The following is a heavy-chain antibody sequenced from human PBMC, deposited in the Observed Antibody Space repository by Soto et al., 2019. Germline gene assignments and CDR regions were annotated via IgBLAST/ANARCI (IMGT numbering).Heavy chain of an antibody. V-gene: IGHV1-69*04. CDR2: IIPILGIA. D-gene: IGHD3-22*01. CDR1: GGTVSSYP. Sequence: QVQLVQSGAEVKKPGSSVKVSCTASGGTVSSYPISWVRQAPGQGLEWMGRIIPILGIANYAQKFQGRVTITANKSTSSAYMELSSLRFVDTAVYYWAKDTYYYVSSAMGLDPWGQGTLVTVSS. J-gene: IGHJ5*02. CDR3: AKDTYYYVSSAMGLDP.